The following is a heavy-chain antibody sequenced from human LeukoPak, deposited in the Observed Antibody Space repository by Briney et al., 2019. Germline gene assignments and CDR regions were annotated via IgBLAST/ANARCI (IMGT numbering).Heavy chain of an antibody. CDR2: ISSSGSTI. J-gene: IGHJ4*02. V-gene: IGHV3-11*01. CDR1: GFTFDDYG. CDR3: ARRIDCSSTSCYRIYDY. D-gene: IGHD2-2*01. Sequence: PGGSLRLSCAASGFTFDDYGMSWVRQAPGKGLEWVSYISSSGSTIYYADSVKGRFTISRDNAKNSLYLQMNSLRAEDTAVYYCARRIDCSSTSCYRIYDYWGQGTLVTVSS.